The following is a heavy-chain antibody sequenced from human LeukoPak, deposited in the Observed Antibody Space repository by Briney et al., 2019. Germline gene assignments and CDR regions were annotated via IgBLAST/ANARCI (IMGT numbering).Heavy chain of an antibody. CDR1: GYTFTGYY. Sequence: ASVKVSCKASGYTFTGYYMHWVRQAPGQGLEWMGWINPNSGGTNYAQKLQGRVTMSTDTSTSTAYMELRSLRSDDTAVYYCARDLVAPNWFDPWGQGTLVTVSS. D-gene: IGHD5-12*01. J-gene: IGHJ5*02. CDR3: ARDLVAPNWFDP. V-gene: IGHV1-2*02. CDR2: INPNSGGT.